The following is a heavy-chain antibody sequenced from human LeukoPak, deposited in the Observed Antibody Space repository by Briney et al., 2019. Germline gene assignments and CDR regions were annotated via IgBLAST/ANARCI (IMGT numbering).Heavy chain of an antibody. CDR1: GGSFSGYY. V-gene: IGHV4-34*01. D-gene: IGHD3-16*02. J-gene: IGHJ4*02. CDR3: ARGLITFGGVIVNRGLYFDY. CDR2: INHSGST. Sequence: SETLSLACAVYGGSFSGYYWSWIRQPPGKGLEWIGEINHSGSTNYNPSLKSRVTISVDTSKNQFSLKLSSVTAADTAVYYCARGLITFGGVIVNRGLYFDYWGQGTLVTVSS.